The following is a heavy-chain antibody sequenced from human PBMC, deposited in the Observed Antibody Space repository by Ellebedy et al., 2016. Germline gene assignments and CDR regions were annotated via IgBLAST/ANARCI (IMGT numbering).Heavy chain of an antibody. D-gene: IGHD4-23*01. J-gene: IGHJ3*02. CDR3: AFAWELTDAFDI. CDR1: GAFMSSYY. CDR2: IHYSGST. Sequence: SETLSLTCTVSGAFMSSYYWSWIRQPPGKGLEWVGHIHYSGSTKYNPSLKSRVTLSLDTSKNQFSLMLSSVTAADTAVYYCAFAWELTDAFDIWGQGTMVTVSS. V-gene: IGHV4-59*08.